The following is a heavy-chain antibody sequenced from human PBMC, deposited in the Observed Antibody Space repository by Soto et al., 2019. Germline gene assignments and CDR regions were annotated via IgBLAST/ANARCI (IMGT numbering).Heavy chain of an antibody. V-gene: IGHV3-21*01. CDR2: ISSSSSYI. D-gene: IGHD3-3*01. Sequence: GGSLRLSCAASGFTFSSYSMNWVRQAPGKGLEWVSSISSSSSYIYYADSVKGRFTISRDNAKNSLYLQMNSLRAEDTAVYYCASSPELRFLEWLVVHGYYYYMDVWGKGTTVTVSS. J-gene: IGHJ6*03. CDR3: ASSPELRFLEWLVVHGYYYYMDV. CDR1: GFTFSSYS.